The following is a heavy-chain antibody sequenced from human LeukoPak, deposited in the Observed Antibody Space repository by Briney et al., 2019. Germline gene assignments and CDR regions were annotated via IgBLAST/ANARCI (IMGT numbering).Heavy chain of an antibody. CDR3: AREVVRSLVDGGTGYSWFDP. V-gene: IGHV4-39*02. Sequence: SETLSLTCSVSGVSIGSGDPYWGWIRQSPGKGLEWIGSIHYSGRTNYNPSVKSRSTIAVDTSTNQLSLTLTSVTAADTAVYYCAREVVRSLVDGGTGYSWFDPWGQGTPVTVSS. CDR1: GVSIGSGDPY. CDR2: IHYSGRT. J-gene: IGHJ5*02. D-gene: IGHD4-23*01.